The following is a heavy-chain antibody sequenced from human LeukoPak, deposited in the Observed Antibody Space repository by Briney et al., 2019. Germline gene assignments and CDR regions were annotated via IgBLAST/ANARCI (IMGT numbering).Heavy chain of an antibody. V-gene: IGHV3-30*03. CDR1: GFTFSRHD. Sequence: GGSLRLSCVASGFTFSRHDMNWVRQAPGKGLEWVAVISYDGSNKYYADSVKGRFTISRDNSKNTLYLQMNSLRTEDTAVYYCARDGQSRGWDLLPAFDIWGQGTMATVSS. J-gene: IGHJ3*02. CDR2: ISYDGSNK. D-gene: IGHD6-19*01. CDR3: ARDGQSRGWDLLPAFDI.